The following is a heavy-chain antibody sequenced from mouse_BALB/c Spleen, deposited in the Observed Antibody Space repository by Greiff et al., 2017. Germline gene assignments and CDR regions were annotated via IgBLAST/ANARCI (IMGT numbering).Heavy chain of an antibody. CDR1: GYTFTSYW. Sequence: QVQLKQPGAELVKPGASVKLSCKASGYTFTSYWMHWVKQRPGQGLEWIGEINPSNGRTNYNEKFKSKATLTVDKSSSTAYMQLSSLTSEDSAVYYCANGNYPLDYAMDYWGQGTSVTVSS. J-gene: IGHJ4*01. D-gene: IGHD2-1*01. V-gene: IGHV1S81*02. CDR3: ANGNYPLDYAMDY. CDR2: INPSNGRT.